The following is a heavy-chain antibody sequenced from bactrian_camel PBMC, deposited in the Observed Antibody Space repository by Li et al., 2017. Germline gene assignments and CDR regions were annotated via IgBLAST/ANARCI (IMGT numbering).Heavy chain of an antibody. Sequence: VQLVESGGALVQPGGSLTLSCAASGFTFSSWWMYWVRQTPGKGLEWVSAIDISGRDTYYTDSVKGRFTISRDDSKNTIYLQMNNLKIEDTAVYYCTTDSFSLECYSGSSMVGTQVTVS. CDR1: GFTFSSWW. J-gene: IGHJ4*01. D-gene: IGHD3*01. CDR2: IDISGRDT. V-gene: IGHV3S6*01.